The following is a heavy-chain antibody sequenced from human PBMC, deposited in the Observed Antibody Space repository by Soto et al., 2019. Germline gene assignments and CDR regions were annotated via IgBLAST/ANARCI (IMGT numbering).Heavy chain of an antibody. CDR1: GVSISSHDW. CDR2: SHQSGNT. V-gene: IGHV4-4*02. J-gene: IGHJ4*02. Sequence: QVQLQESGPGLVKPSGTLSLTCAVSGVSISSHDWWAWVRQPPGKGLEWIGESHQSGNTNYNSSLETRGPISVDNSTNQFSLSLSSVTVADTAVYYCATRDTSRFYWGQGTLVTVSS. CDR3: ATRDTSRFY. D-gene: IGHD6-13*01.